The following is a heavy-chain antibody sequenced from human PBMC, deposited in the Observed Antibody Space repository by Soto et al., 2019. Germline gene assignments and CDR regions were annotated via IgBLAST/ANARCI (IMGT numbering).Heavy chain of an antibody. D-gene: IGHD7-27*01. CDR1: GFTFSSYG. Sequence: PGGSLRLSCAASGFTFSSYGMHWVRQAPGKGLEWVAFIWHDGGNKFYAESVKGRFTISRDNSKNTLYLQLTSLSAEDTAMYYCARDGDVNAGFRKDYWGQGALVTGS. CDR3: ARDGDVNAGFRKDY. V-gene: IGHV3-33*01. CDR2: IWHDGGNK. J-gene: IGHJ4*02.